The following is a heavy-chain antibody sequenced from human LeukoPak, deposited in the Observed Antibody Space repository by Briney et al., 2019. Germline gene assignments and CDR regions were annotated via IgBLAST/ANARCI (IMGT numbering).Heavy chain of an antibody. CDR3: ARAYSSPQGAYYYYMDV. CDR1: GGSFSSYY. D-gene: IGHD6-13*01. J-gene: IGHJ6*03. CDR2: IYTSGST. Sequence: PSETLSLTCTVSGGSFSSYYWSWIRQPAGKGLEWIGRIYTSGSTNYNPSLKSRVTISVDKSKNQFSLKLSSVTAADTAVYYCARAYSSPQGAYYYYMDVWGKGTTVTVSS. V-gene: IGHV4-4*07.